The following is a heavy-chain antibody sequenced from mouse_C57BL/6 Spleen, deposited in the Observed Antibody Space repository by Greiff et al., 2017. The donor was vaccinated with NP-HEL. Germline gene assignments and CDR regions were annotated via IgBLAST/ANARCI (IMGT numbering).Heavy chain of an antibody. Sequence: EVKVVESGGGLVQSGRSLRLSCATSGFTFSDFYMEWVRQAPGKGLEWIAASRNKANDYTTEYSASVKGRFIVSRDTSQSILYLQMNALRAEDTAIYYCARDAGSKSSYYAMDYWGQGTSVTVSS. V-gene: IGHV7-1*01. CDR3: ARDAGSKSSYYAMDY. J-gene: IGHJ4*01. D-gene: IGHD2-5*01. CDR2: SRNKANDYTT. CDR1: GFTFSDFY.